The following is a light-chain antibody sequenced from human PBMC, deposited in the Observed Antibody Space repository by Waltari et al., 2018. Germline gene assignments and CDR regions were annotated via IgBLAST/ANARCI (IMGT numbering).Light chain of an antibody. V-gene: IGLV2-23*02. CDR3: CAYAGSSTLDVV. CDR1: SSAIGSHNI. CDR2: EVS. Sequence: QSALTQPASVSGSPGQSITISCTGTSSAIGSHNIVSWYQQHPGKAPKLMTYEVSKRPCGVSYRFAGFKAGNRASLINTRLQGEDDADDYCCAYAGSSTLDVVFGGGTKLTVL. J-gene: IGLJ2*01.